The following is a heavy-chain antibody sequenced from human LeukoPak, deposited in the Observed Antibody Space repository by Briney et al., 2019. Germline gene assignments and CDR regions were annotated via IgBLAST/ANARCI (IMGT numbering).Heavy chain of an antibody. D-gene: IGHD3-22*01. CDR1: GYTFTGYY. J-gene: IGHJ3*02. CDR2: INPNSGGT. CDR3: ARLFIVDDAFDI. Sequence: ASVKVSCKASGYTFTGYYMHWVRQAPGQGLEWMGWINPNSGGTNYAQKFRGRVTMTRDTSISTAYMELSRLRSDDTAVYYCARLFIVDDAFDIWGQGTMVTVSS. V-gene: IGHV1-2*02.